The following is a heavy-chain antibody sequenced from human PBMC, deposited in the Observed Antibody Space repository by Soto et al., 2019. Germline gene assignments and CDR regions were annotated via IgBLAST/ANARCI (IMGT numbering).Heavy chain of an antibody. CDR1: GFAFSSYG. V-gene: IGHV3-30*03. CDR2: ISYDGSLQ. Sequence: QAQLVESGGGVVQPGRSLRLSCAASGFAFSSYGMHWVRQAPGTGLEWVAVISYDGSLQHYAESVKGRFTISRDNYKNVVLLQMSSLRAEDTAVYYCVSDRGYGHASVPYSWGQGTLVSVSS. J-gene: IGHJ4*02. CDR3: VSDRGYGHASVPYS. D-gene: IGHD5-18*01.